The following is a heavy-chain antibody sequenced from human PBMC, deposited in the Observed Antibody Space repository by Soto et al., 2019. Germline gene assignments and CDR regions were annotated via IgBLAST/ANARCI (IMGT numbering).Heavy chain of an antibody. J-gene: IGHJ4*02. CDR2: IYYSGST. D-gene: IGHD2-21*01. V-gene: IGHV4-59*01. CDR3: ARRWGGTFDY. Sequence: SETLSHTRTVADESISRYYWSWIRQPPGKGLEWIGYIYYSGSTNYNPSLKSRVTISVDTSKNQFSLKLSSVTAADTAVYYCARRWGGTFDYWGQGTLVTVSS. CDR1: DESISRYY.